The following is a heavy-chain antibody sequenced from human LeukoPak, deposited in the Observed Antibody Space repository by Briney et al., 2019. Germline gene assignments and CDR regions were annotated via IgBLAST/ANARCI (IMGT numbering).Heavy chain of an antibody. V-gene: IGHV1-2*02. J-gene: IGHJ6*03. CDR3: ATLRRYYDSSGEGGYYMDV. CDR2: INPNSGGT. Sequence: ASVNVSCKASGYTFTGYYMHWVRQAPGQGLEWMGWINPNSGGTNYAQKFQGRVTMTRDTSISTAYMELSRLRSDDTAVYYCATLRRYYDSSGEGGYYMDVWGKGTTVTVSS. CDR1: GYTFTGYY. D-gene: IGHD3-22*01.